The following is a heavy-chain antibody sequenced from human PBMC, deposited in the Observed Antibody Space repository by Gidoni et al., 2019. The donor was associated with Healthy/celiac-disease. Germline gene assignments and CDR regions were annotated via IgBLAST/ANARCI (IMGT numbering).Heavy chain of an antibody. D-gene: IGHD6-13*01. V-gene: IGHV4-59*01. CDR3: ARDVDSSWSNWFDP. J-gene: IGHJ5*02. CDR1: GGSISSYY. Sequence: QVQLQESGPGLVKPSETLSLTCTVSGGSISSYYWSWIRQPPGKGLEWIGYIYYSGSTNYNPSLKSRVTISVDTSKNQFSLKLSSVTAADTAVYYCARDVDSSWSNWFDPWGQGTLVTVSS. CDR2: IYYSGST.